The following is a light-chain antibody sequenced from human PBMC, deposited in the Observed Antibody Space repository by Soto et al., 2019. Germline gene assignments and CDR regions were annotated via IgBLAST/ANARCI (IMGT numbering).Light chain of an antibody. CDR2: DAS. Sequence: EIVLTQSPATLSLSPGERATLSCRASQSVSSYLAWYQHKPGQAPRLLIYDASNRATGIPARFSGSGSGTDFTLTISSLEPEDFAVYYCQQRRSWPPLFTFVPGTKVDIK. CDR1: QSVSSY. V-gene: IGKV3-11*01. J-gene: IGKJ3*01. CDR3: QQRRSWPPLFT.